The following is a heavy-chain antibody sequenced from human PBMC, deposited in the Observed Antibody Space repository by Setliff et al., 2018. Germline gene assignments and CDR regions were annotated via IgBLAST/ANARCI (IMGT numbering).Heavy chain of an antibody. V-gene: IGHV4-59*01. Sequence: SETLSLTCTVSGGSISTYYWSWIRQSPEKGLEWIGFFFYSGDTKSNPSLKSRVTMSVDTSKNQFSLKLNSVTAADTAVYYCARDRTYYGSGTYTRYFDYWGQGTLVTVSS. CDR3: ARDRTYYGSGTYTRYFDY. J-gene: IGHJ4*02. CDR2: FFYSGDT. CDR1: GGSISTYY. D-gene: IGHD3-10*01.